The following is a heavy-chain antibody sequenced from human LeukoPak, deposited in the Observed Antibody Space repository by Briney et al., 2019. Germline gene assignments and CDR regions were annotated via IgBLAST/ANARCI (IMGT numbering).Heavy chain of an antibody. CDR3: ARVIAAAGTGIFDY. V-gene: IGHV3-7*03. CDR1: GFLFSNYW. Sequence: TGGSLRLSCGASGFLFSNYWMSWLRQTPGKVLEWVANIKQDGSEKYYVDSVKGRFTISRDNAKNSLYLQMNSLRAEDTAVYYCARVIAAAGTGIFDYWGQGTLVTVSS. J-gene: IGHJ4*02. D-gene: IGHD6-13*01. CDR2: IKQDGSEK.